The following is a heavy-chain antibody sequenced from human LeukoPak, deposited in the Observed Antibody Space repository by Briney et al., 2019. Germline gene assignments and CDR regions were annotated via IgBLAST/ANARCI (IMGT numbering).Heavy chain of an antibody. Sequence: GGSLRLSCAASGFTFDDYAMHWFRQAPGKGLEWVSGISWNSGSIAYADSVKGRFTISRDNARNSLYLQMNSLRAEDTALYYCAKSHCDSTSCYLVGSFYFDYWGQGTLVTVSS. CDR1: GFTFDDYA. CDR2: ISWNSGSI. J-gene: IGHJ4*02. CDR3: AKSHCDSTSCYLVGSFYFDY. D-gene: IGHD2-2*01. V-gene: IGHV3-9*01.